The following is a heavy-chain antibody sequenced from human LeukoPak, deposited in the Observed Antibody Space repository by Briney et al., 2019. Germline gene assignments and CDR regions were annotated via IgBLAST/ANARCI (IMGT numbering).Heavy chain of an antibody. J-gene: IGHJ4*02. D-gene: IGHD6-19*01. CDR3: RRTGYSSGWYEDY. Sequence: ASVKVSCKASGGAFSSYAISWVRQAPGQGLEWMGGIIPIFGTANYAQKFQGRVTITADESTSTAYMELSSLRSEDTAVYYCRRTGYSSGWYEDYWGQGTLVTVSS. V-gene: IGHV1-69*13. CDR1: GGAFSSYA. CDR2: IIPIFGTA.